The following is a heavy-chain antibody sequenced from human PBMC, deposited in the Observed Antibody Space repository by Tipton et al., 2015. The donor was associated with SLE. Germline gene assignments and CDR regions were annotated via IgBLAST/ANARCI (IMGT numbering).Heavy chain of an antibody. CDR1: GGSISSSSYY. CDR3: ARKKGAIAAFDY. Sequence: TLSLTCTVSGGSISSSSYYWGWIRQPPGKGLEWIGYIYHSGSTYYNPSLKSRVTISVDRSKNQFSPKLSSVTAADTAVYYCARKKGAIAAFDYWGQGTLVTVSS. CDR2: IYHSGST. D-gene: IGHD1-26*01. V-gene: IGHV4-30-2*01. J-gene: IGHJ4*02.